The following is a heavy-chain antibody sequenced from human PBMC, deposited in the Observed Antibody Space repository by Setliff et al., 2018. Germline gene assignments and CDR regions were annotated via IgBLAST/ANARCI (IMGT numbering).Heavy chain of an antibody. CDR1: GVSINSLSW. Sequence: SETLSLTCAVSGVSINSLSWWGWIRQPPGKGLEWIGSIYRAGATDYNPALKSRVTISADTSKNQVSLKLTSVTAADTALYYCARGINWYFDLWGRGTLVTVSS. D-gene: IGHD3-16*01. CDR2: IYRAGAT. V-gene: IGHV4-38-2*01. CDR3: ARGINWYFDL. J-gene: IGHJ2*01.